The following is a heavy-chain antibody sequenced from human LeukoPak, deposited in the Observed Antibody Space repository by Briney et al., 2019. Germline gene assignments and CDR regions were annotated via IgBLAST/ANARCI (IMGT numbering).Heavy chain of an antibody. CDR2: IYTSGST. D-gene: IGHD3-3*01. CDR1: GGSISSYY. Sequence: SETLSLTCTVSGGSISSYYWSWIRQPAGKGLEWIGRIYTSGSTNYNPSLKSRVTMSVDTSKNQFSLKMTSVTAADTAVYYCARSIFSGSYAFDFWGHGTLVTVSS. CDR3: ARSIFSGSYAFDF. J-gene: IGHJ4*01. V-gene: IGHV4-4*07.